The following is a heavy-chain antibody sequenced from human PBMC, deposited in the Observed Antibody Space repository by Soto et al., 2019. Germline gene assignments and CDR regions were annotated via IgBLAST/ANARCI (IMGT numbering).Heavy chain of an antibody. CDR2: IYSDYTS. CDR1: GFTVSNNY. CDR3: ARGGGYSYGTPFDY. J-gene: IGHJ4*02. D-gene: IGHD5-18*01. Sequence: PGGSLRLSCAASGFTVSNNYMSWVRQAPGKGLEWVSVIYSDYTSFYADSVKGRFTISRDNSKNTLYLQMNSLRAEDTAVYYCARGGGYSYGTPFDYWGQGTLVTVSS. V-gene: IGHV3-53*01.